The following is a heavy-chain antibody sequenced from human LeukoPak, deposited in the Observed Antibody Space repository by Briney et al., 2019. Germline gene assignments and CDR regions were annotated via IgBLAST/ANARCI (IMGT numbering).Heavy chain of an antibody. D-gene: IGHD6-13*01. V-gene: IGHV3-48*04. Sequence: PGRSLRLSCTASGIAFSTYGIHWVRQAPGKGLEWVSYISSSGSTIYYADSVKGRFTISRDNAKNSLYLQMNSLRAEDTAVYYCARPGSWYGDNWFDPWGQGTLVTVSS. CDR3: ARPGSWYGDNWFDP. CDR1: GIAFSTYG. CDR2: ISSSGSTI. J-gene: IGHJ5*02.